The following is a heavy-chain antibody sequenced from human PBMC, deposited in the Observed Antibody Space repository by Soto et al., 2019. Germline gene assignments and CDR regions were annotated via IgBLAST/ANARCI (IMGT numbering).Heavy chain of an antibody. CDR1: GFTFSSYG. V-gene: IGHV3-30*03. CDR2: ISYDGSNK. Sequence: QVQLVESGGGVVQPGRSLRLSCAASGFTFSSYGMHWVRQAPGKGLEWVAVISYDGSNKYYADSVKGRFTISRDNSKNTLYVHMNSLSAAATAVYYCAPHTGGHYYYYYYGMDVWGQGTTVTVSS. D-gene: IGHD3-10*01. J-gene: IGHJ6*02. CDR3: APHTGGHYYYYYYGMDV.